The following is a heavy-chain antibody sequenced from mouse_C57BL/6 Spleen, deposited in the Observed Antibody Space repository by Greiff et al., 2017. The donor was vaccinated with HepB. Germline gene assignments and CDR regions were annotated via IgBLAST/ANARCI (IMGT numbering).Heavy chain of an antibody. Sequence: QVQLQQPGAELVMPGASVKLSCKASGYTFTSYWIHWVKQRPGQGLEWIGEIDPSDSYTNYNQKFKGKSTLTVDKSSSTAYMQLSSLTSEDSAVYYCARGSSGYVDYWGQGTTLTVSS. J-gene: IGHJ2*01. D-gene: IGHD3-2*02. CDR3: ARGSSGYVDY. CDR2: IDPSDSYT. CDR1: GYTFTSYW. V-gene: IGHV1-69*01.